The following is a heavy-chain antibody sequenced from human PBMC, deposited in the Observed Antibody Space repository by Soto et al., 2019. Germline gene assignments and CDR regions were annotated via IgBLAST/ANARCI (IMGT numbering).Heavy chain of an antibody. V-gene: IGHV5-51*01. J-gene: IGHJ4*02. D-gene: IGHD6-19*01. CDR1: GYSFATYW. Sequence: PGESLKISCKGSGYSFATYWIGWVRQMPGKGLEWMGIIYPGDSDTRYSPSFQGQVTISADKSISTAYLQWSSLKASDTAMYYCARRTRSGWYRGELDYWGQGTLVTVSS. CDR2: IYPGDSDT. CDR3: ARRTRSGWYRGELDY.